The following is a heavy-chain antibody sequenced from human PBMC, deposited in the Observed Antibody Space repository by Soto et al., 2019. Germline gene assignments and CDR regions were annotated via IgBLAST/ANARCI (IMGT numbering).Heavy chain of an antibody. Sequence: PSETLSVACTVSGDSIWTHGFYWSGILQRPGKAREWMGYIYRIGNAYYNPSRETLLTISEDTSKNQYSLKLSSVTAADTAVYYCARKNDFSSGSFYSPALDVRGQGTTVTVSS. CDR2: IYRIGNA. V-gene: IGHV4-31*01. CDR1: GDSIWTHGFY. CDR3: ARKNDFSSGSFYSPALDV. D-gene: IGHD3-3*01. J-gene: IGHJ6*02.